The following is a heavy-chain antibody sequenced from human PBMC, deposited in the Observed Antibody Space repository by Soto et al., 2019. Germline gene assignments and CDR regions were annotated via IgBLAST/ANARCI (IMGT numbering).Heavy chain of an antibody. Sequence: SVKVSCKDSGGAFSSSPFVWVRQAPGQGLEWMGRIIPILGIANYAQKFQGRVTITADIFTSTAYMELSSLRSDDTAVYYCARWKDCSTTTCYSPNWFDPWGQGTLVTVSS. J-gene: IGHJ5*02. CDR3: ARWKDCSTTTCYSPNWFDP. V-gene: IGHV1-69*02. CDR2: IIPILGIA. CDR1: GGAFSSSP. D-gene: IGHD2-2*01.